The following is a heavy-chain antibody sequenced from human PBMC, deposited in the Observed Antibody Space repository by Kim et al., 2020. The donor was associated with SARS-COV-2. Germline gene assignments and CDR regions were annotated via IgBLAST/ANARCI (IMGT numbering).Heavy chain of an antibody. J-gene: IGHJ4*02. V-gene: IGHV5-51*01. CDR3: ARQEYSSSWLEYFDY. Sequence: PSFQGQVTISADKSISTAYLQWSSLKASDTAMYYCARQEYSSSWLEYFDYWGQGTLVTVSS. D-gene: IGHD6-13*01.